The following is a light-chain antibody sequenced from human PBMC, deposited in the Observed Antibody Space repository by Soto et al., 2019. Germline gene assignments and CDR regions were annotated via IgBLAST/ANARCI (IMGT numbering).Light chain of an antibody. V-gene: IGKV3-20*01. CDR1: QSDSNNY. Sequence: EIVLTQSPATLSRAPGERATLSCRASQSDSNNYLAWYQQKPGQAPRLLIYGASNRATGIPDRFSGSGTGPDFTLTIRGMEAEDFAVYYCQHYGSSGTFGQGTKVDIK. J-gene: IGKJ1*01. CDR2: GAS. CDR3: QHYGSSGT.